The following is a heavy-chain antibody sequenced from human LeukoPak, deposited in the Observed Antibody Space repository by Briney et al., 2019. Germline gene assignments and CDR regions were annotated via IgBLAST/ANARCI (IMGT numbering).Heavy chain of an antibody. D-gene: IGHD6-19*01. CDR3: ARGAVAGDY. CDR1: GFTFSSYW. V-gene: IGHV3-74*01. CDR2: INSDRSST. J-gene: IGHJ4*02. Sequence: HTGGSLRLSCAASGFTFSSYWMHSVRQTPGKGLVWVSRINSDRSSTSYADSVKGRFTISRDNAKNTLYLQMNSLRAEDTAVYYCARGAVAGDYWGQGTLVTVSS.